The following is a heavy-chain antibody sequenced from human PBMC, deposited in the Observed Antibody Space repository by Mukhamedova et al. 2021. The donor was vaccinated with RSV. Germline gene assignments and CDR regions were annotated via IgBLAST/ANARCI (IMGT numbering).Heavy chain of an antibody. CDR2: IDYSGRT. CDR3: STSAGGSRYYFDY. V-gene: IGHV4-39*07. Sequence: GGSISSSTYYWGWIRQPPGKGLEWIGNIDYSGRTYYSPSLKSRVTISVDTSKNQFSLKLSSVTAADTAVYYCSTSAGGSRYYFDY. CDR1: GGSISSSTYY. J-gene: IGHJ4*01. D-gene: IGHD2-15*01.